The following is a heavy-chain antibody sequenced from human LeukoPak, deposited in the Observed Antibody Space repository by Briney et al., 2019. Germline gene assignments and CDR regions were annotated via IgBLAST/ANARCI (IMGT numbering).Heavy chain of an antibody. J-gene: IGHJ6*02. V-gene: IGHV4-39*07. CDR1: GGSISSSSYY. D-gene: IGHD2-15*01. CDR2: INHSGST. Sequence: SETLSLTCTVSGGSISSSSYYWGWIRQPPGKGLEWIGEINHSGSTNYNPSLKSRVTISVDTSKNQFSLKLSFVTAADTAVYYCARRPCSGGSCQTPNYYYYYGMDVWGQGTTVTVSS. CDR3: ARRPCSGGSCQTPNYYYYYGMDV.